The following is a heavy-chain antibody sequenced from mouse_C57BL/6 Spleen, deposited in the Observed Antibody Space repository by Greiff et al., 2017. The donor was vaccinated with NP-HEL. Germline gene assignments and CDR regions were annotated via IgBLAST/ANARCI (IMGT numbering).Heavy chain of an antibody. CDR1: GFNIKDYY. J-gene: IGHJ2*01. CDR3: ARGYYGSSYGFDY. V-gene: IGHV14-2*01. Sequence: EVQVVESGAELVKPGASVKLSCTASGFNIKDYYMHWVKQRPEQGLEWIGRIDPEDGETKYAPKFQGKATITADTASNTAYLQLSSLTSEDTAVYYCARGYYGSSYGFDYWGQGTTLTVSS. D-gene: IGHD1-1*01. CDR2: IDPEDGET.